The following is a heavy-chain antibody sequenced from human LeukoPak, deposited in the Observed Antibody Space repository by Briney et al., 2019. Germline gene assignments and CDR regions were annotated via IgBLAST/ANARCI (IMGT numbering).Heavy chain of an antibody. CDR2: IYHSGST. Sequence: PSETLSLTCAVSGYSISSGYYWGWIRQPPGKGLEWIGSIYHSGSTYYNPSLKGRVTISVDTSKNQFSLKLSSVTAADTAVYYCARHSGDLRFLEWLLDYWGQGTLVTVSS. D-gene: IGHD3-3*01. J-gene: IGHJ4*02. V-gene: IGHV4-38-2*01. CDR1: GYSISSGYY. CDR3: ARHSGDLRFLEWLLDY.